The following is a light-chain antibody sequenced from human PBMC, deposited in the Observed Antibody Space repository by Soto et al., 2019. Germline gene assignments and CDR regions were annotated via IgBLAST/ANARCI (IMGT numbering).Light chain of an antibody. CDR1: DNIGLS. J-gene: IGKJ1*01. CDR2: EVS. V-gene: IGKV1-5*03. Sequence: IQMTQSPSTLSASVGDTVTITCRSSDNIGLSLAWYQQKPGKAPRLLIYEVSRLESGVPSRFSGSTSGTEFTPAISSLRPDDVATYYCQQYRFYPWMFGQGTKVEIK. CDR3: QQYRFYPWM.